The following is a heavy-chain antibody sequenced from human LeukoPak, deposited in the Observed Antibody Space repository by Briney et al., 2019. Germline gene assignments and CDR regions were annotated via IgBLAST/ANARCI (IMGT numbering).Heavy chain of an antibody. J-gene: IGHJ6*02. CDR2: ISAYNGNT. CDR1: GYTFTSYG. CDR3: ARVGYCSSTSCYGLGGMGV. V-gene: IGHV1-18*01. D-gene: IGHD2-2*01. Sequence: ASVKVSCKASGYTFTSYGISWVRQAPGQGLEWMGWISAYNGNTNYAQKLQGRVTMTTDTSTSTAYMELRSLRSDDTAVYYCARVGYCSSTSCYGLGGMGVWGQGTTVTVSS.